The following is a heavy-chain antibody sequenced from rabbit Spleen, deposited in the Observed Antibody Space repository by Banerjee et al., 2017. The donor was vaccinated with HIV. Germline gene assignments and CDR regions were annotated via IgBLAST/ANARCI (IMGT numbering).Heavy chain of an antibody. CDR1: GFSFSSSYW. Sequence: QEQLEEYGGDLVKPGASLTLTCTASGFSFSSSYWICWFRQAPGKGPEWIACIDTGSSGFTYFATWAKGRFTCSKTASTTVTLQMTRLTAADTATYFCARDTSSRFSSYGMDLWGPGTLVTVS. D-gene: IGHD1-1*01. CDR3: ARDTSSRFSSYGMDL. CDR2: IDTGSSGFT. V-gene: IGHV1S45*01. J-gene: IGHJ6*01.